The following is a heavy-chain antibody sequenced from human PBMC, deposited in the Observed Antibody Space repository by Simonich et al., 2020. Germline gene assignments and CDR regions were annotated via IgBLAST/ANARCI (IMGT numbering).Heavy chain of an antibody. V-gene: IGHV1-2*02. CDR1: GYTFTGYY. J-gene: IGHJ3*02. Sequence: QVQLVQSGAEVKKPGASVKVSCKASGYTFTGYYMHWVRQAPGQGLEWMGWINPSRGGTNDAQKFQGRVTRTRDTSISTAYMELGRLSSDDTAVYYCARDPVVPAAIRNAFDIWGQGTMVTVSS. D-gene: IGHD2-2*01. CDR2: INPSRGGT. CDR3: ARDPVVPAAIRNAFDI.